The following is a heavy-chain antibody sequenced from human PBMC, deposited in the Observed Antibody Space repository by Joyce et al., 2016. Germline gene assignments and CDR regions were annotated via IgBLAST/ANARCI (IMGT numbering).Heavy chain of an antibody. CDR1: GFTLSVYG. CDR2: IWYEGGNK. CDR3: AREFSEYYFDY. J-gene: IGHJ4*02. Sequence: QVQLVESGGGIIQPGRYLRLSCVASGFTLSVYGMHLVRQAPGKGLEWVAFIWYEGGNKHFADSVKGRFTISRENSKNTLYLQMNSLRAEDTAVYYCAREFSEYYFDYWGQGTLVTVSS. V-gene: IGHV3-33*01.